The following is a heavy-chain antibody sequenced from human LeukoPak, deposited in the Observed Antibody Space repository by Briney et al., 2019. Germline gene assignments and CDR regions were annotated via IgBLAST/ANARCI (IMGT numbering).Heavy chain of an antibody. D-gene: IGHD2-15*01. CDR2: IKHDGSEK. CDR1: GFYFSNYW. CDR3: ARDLRGNIVVIVAADLSLDY. J-gene: IGHJ4*02. V-gene: IGHV3-7*01. Sequence: GGSLRLSCAVSGFYFSNYWMSWVRQAPGKGLEWVANIKHDGSEKYSVASVKGRFTTSRDNAKNSVYLQMNTLRAEDTAVYYCARDLRGNIVVIVAADLSLDYWGQGTLVTVAS.